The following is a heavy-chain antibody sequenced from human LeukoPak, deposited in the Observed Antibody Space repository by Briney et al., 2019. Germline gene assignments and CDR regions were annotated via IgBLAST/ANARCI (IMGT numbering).Heavy chain of an antibody. CDR3: AREYYDSSGYYLVDY. D-gene: IGHD3-22*01. V-gene: IGHV1-18*01. CDR2: ISAYNGNT. CDR1: GYTFTSYG. Sequence: ASVKVSCKASGYTFTSYGISWVRQAPGQGLEWMGWISAYNGNTNYAQKLQGRVTMTTDTSTSTAYMELRSLRSDDTAVYYCAREYYDSSGYYLVDYWGQGTLVTASS. J-gene: IGHJ4*02.